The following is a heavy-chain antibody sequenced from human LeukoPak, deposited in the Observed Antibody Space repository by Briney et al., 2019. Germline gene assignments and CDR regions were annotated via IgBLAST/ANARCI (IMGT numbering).Heavy chain of an antibody. J-gene: IGHJ4*02. CDR2: INTDGSST. Sequence: GGSLRLSCAASGFTFSSYWMHWVRQAPGKGLVWVSRINTDGSSTSYADSVKGRFTISRDNAKNTLYLQMNSLRAEDTAVYYCARGVLYSYYDYWGQGTLVTVSS. CDR1: GFTFSSYW. V-gene: IGHV3-74*01. D-gene: IGHD5-18*01. CDR3: ARGVLYSYYDY.